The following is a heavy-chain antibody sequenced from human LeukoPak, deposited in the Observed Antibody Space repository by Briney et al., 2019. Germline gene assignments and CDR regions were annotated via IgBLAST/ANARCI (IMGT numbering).Heavy chain of an antibody. CDR2: MISIFGTT. Sequence: ASVNVSCKAARGIFTSYVISLVGQSPGQRVEGMGGMISIFGTTNYAQKFQCRVTITADKTTSTTHMVLSSLRSEDTAVYYCARGGIVPAARIWFDPWGEGTLVTVS. CDR3: ARGGIVPAARIWFDP. J-gene: IGHJ5*02. CDR1: RGIFTSYV. V-gene: IGHV1-69*06. D-gene: IGHD2-2*01.